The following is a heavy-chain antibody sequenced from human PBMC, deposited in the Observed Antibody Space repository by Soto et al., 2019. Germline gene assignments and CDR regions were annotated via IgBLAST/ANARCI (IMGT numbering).Heavy chain of an antibody. D-gene: IGHD6-13*01. CDR1: GFTFSSYA. Sequence: GSLRLSCAASGFTFSSYAMSWVRQAPGKGLEWVSAISGSGGSTYYADSVKGRFTISRDNSKNTLYLQMNSLRAEDTAVYYCAKGPGAAGIAAAANYYYYYGMDVWGQGTTVTVSS. J-gene: IGHJ6*02. V-gene: IGHV3-23*01. CDR2: ISGSGGST. CDR3: AKGPGAAGIAAAANYYYYYGMDV.